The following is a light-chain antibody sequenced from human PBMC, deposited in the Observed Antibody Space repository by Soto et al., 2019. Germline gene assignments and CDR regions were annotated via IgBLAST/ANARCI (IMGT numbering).Light chain of an antibody. CDR1: QSVNSN. CDR2: GAS. V-gene: IGKV3-15*01. CDR3: QQYDDWPST. J-gene: IGKJ1*01. Sequence: EIVLTQSPATLSVSPGERATLSCRASQSVNSNLAWYHLKPGQAPRLLIYGASIRAAGIPARFTGSESGTEFTLSISSLQSEDFAVYYCQQYDDWPSTFGHGTKVDIK.